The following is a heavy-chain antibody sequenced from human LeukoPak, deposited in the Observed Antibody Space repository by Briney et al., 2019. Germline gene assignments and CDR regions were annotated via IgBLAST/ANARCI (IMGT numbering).Heavy chain of an antibody. D-gene: IGHD3-9*01. Sequence: PGGSLRLSCAASGFTFSSYWMSWVRQAPGKGLEWVANIKQDGSEKYYVDSVKGRFTISRDNAKNSLYLQMNSLRAEDTAVYYCASGEYYDILTGYYTRTLFDYWGQGTLVTVSS. CDR2: IKQDGSEK. CDR1: GFTFSSYW. V-gene: IGHV3-7*01. J-gene: IGHJ4*02. CDR3: ASGEYYDILTGYYTRTLFDY.